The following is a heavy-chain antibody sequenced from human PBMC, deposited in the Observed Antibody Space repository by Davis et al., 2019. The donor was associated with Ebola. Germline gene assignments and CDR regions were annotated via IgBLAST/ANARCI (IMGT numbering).Heavy chain of an antibody. V-gene: IGHV4-59*08. Sequence: SETLSLTCTVSGGSISSYYWSWLRQPPGKGLEWFGYIYYSGSTNYNPSLKSRVTISVDTSKNQFSLKLSSVTAADTAVYYCARRDITMVRGVIIFTDAFDIWGQGTMVTVSS. CDR2: IYYSGST. J-gene: IGHJ3*02. CDR3: ARRDITMVRGVIIFTDAFDI. D-gene: IGHD3-10*01. CDR1: GGSISSYY.